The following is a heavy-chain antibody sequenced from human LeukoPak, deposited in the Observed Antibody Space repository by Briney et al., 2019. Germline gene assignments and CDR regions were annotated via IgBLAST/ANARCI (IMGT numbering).Heavy chain of an antibody. D-gene: IGHD3-9*01. Sequence: SETLSLTCTVSGSSISRTPYYWSWIRQPPGKGLEWIGYIYYSGSTYYNPSLKSRVTISVDTSKNQFSLKLSSVTAADTAVYYCARDRITDILTGYNYFDYWGQGTLVTVSS. CDR1: GSSISRTPYY. CDR2: IYYSGST. V-gene: IGHV4-30-4*01. J-gene: IGHJ4*02. CDR3: ARDRITDILTGYNYFDY.